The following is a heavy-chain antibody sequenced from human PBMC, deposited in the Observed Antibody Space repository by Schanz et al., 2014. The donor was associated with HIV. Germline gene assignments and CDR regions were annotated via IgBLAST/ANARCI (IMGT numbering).Heavy chain of an antibody. Sequence: EVQLLESGGGLVQPGGSLRLSCAASGFTFSSYTMTWVRQAPGKGLEWVSGIGGSRGGTYYADSVKGRFTISRDNSKNTMFLQMNSLRVEDTAIYYCAREREESIAYYYYGMDVWGQGTAVTVSS. CDR1: GFTFSSYT. CDR2: IGGSRGGT. V-gene: IGHV3-23*01. CDR3: AREREESIAYYYYGMDV. J-gene: IGHJ6*02. D-gene: IGHD1-26*01.